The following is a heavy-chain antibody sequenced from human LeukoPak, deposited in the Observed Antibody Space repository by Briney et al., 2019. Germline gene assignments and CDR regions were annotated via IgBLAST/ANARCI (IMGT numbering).Heavy chain of an antibody. CDR3: ARGKHDYGDYYFDY. CDR2: IYYSGST. D-gene: IGHD4-17*01. J-gene: IGHJ4*02. Sequence: PSQTLSLTCTVSGGSISSGGYYWSWIRQHPGKGLEWIGYIYYSGSTYYNPSLKSRVTISVDTSKNQFSLKLSSVTAADTAVYYCARGKHDYGDYYFDYWGQGTLVTVSS. V-gene: IGHV4-31*03. CDR1: GGSISSGGYY.